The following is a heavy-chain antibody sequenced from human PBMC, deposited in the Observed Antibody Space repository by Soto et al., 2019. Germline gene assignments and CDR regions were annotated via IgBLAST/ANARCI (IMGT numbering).Heavy chain of an antibody. J-gene: IGHJ2*01. CDR1: GFTFINYA. CDR3: ARKGVRSTSRPDYWYCDL. D-gene: IGHD2-2*01. CDR2: ISGGGDAT. V-gene: IGHV3-23*01. Sequence: EVQLLASGGDSVQPGGSVRLSCAGSGFTFINYAMNWVRQAPGKGLEWVSTISGGGDATFFADSVRGRFTFSRDNSKNTVTLQMNSLGVDDTTVYYCARKGVRSTSRPDYWYCDLWGRGTLVTVSS.